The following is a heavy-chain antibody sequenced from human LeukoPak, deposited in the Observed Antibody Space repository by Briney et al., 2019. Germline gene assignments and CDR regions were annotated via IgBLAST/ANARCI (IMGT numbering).Heavy chain of an antibody. CDR2: IYSGGST. J-gene: IGHJ4*02. D-gene: IGHD1-26*01. CDR1: GFTVSSNY. V-gene: IGHV3-66*01. Sequence: GGSLRLYCAASGFTVSSNYMSWVRQPPGKGLEWVSVIYSGGSTYSADSVKGRFTISRDNSKNTLYLQMNSLRAEDTAVYYCARDGSGSLKYYFDYWGQGTLVTVSS. CDR3: ARDGSGSLKYYFDY.